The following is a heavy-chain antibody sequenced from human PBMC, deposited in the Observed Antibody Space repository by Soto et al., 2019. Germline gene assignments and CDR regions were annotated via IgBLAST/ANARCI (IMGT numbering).Heavy chain of an antibody. D-gene: IGHD2-21*02. CDR3: ARDRVRHSVVVTASFDY. J-gene: IGHJ4*02. CDR2: ISAYNGNT. V-gene: IGHV1-18*01. Sequence: QVQLVQSGAEVKKPGASVKVSCKASGYTFTSYGISWVRQAPGQGLEWMGWISAYNGNTNYAQKLQGRVTMTTDTSTSTAYMELRSLRSDDTAVYYCARDRVRHSVVVTASFDYWGQGTLVTVSS. CDR1: GYTFTSYG.